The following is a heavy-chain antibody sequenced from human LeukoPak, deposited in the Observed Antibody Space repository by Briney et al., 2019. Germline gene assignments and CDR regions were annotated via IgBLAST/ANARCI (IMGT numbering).Heavy chain of an antibody. D-gene: IGHD7-27*01. Sequence: ASVKVSCKASGYTFTSYGISWVRQAPGQGLEWMGGIIPIFGTANYAQKFQGRVTITTDESTSTAYMELSSLRSEDTAVYYCAKEENWGFDYWGQGTLVTVSS. CDR2: IIPIFGTA. J-gene: IGHJ4*02. CDR1: GYTFTSYG. CDR3: AKEENWGFDY. V-gene: IGHV1-69*05.